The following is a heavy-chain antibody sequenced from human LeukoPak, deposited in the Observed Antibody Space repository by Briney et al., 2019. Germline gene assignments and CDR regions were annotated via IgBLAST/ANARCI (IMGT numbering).Heavy chain of an antibody. V-gene: IGHV1-69*04. D-gene: IGHD3-3*01. CDR3: AVDFWSGYYSEYFQH. J-gene: IGHJ1*01. Sequence: ASVKVSCKASGGTFSSYAISWVRQAPGQGLEWMGRIIPILGIANYAQKFQGRVTITADKSTSTAYMELSSLRSEDTAVYYCAVDFWSGYYSEYFQHWGQGTLVTVSS. CDR1: GGTFSSYA. CDR2: IIPILGIA.